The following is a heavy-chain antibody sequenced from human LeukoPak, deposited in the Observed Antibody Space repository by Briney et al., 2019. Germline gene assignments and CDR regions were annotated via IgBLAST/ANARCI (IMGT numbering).Heavy chain of an antibody. CDR3: ARSYYYGSGSQGYYFDY. CDR2: IWYDGSNK. J-gene: IGHJ4*02. CDR1: GFTFSSYG. Sequence: GRSLRLSCAASGFTFSSYGMHWVRQAPGKGLEWVAVIWYDGSNKYYADSVKGRFTISRGNPKNTLYLQMNSLRAEDTAVYYCARSYYYGSGSQGYYFDYWGQGTLVTVSS. D-gene: IGHD3-10*01. V-gene: IGHV3-33*01.